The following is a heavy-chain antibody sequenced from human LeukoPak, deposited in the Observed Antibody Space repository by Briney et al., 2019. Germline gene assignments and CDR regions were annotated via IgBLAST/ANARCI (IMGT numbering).Heavy chain of an antibody. V-gene: IGHV4-59*01. CDR1: GGSISSYY. D-gene: IGHD3-22*01. Sequence: PSETLSLTCTVSGGSISSYYWSWIRQPPGKGLEWIGYIYYSGSTNYNPSLKSRVTISVDTSKNQFSLKLCSVTAADTAVYYCARARGLYDSSGYPLDAFDIWGLGTMVTVSS. CDR2: IYYSGST. J-gene: IGHJ3*02. CDR3: ARARGLYDSSGYPLDAFDI.